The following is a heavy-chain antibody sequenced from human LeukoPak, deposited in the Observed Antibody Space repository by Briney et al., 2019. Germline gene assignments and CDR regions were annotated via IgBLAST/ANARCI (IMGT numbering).Heavy chain of an antibody. CDR2: ISGSGGST. J-gene: IGHJ4*02. CDR3: AKGGDIVVVPAAIWNGY. CDR1: GFTFSRYN. D-gene: IGHD2-2*02. Sequence: GGSLRLSCAASGFTFSRYNMNWVRQGPGKGLEWVSAISGSGGSTYYADSVKGRFTISRDNSKNTLYLQMNSLRAEDTAVYYCAKGGDIVVVPAAIWNGYWGQGTLVTVSS. V-gene: IGHV3-23*01.